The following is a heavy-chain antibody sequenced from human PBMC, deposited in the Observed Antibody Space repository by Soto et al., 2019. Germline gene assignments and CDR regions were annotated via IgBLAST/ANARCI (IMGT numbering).Heavy chain of an antibody. Sequence: PGGSLRLSCVASGFTISNYWMHWVRQAPGKGLIWVSRISPDGSTTDYADSVKGRLTISRDNAKNTLYLQMDSLRAEDTALYYCTRVISGSSGLFDYWGQGTLVTVSS. D-gene: IGHD1-26*01. V-gene: IGHV3-74*01. CDR3: TRVISGSSGLFDY. CDR1: GFTISNYW. CDR2: ISPDGSTT. J-gene: IGHJ4*02.